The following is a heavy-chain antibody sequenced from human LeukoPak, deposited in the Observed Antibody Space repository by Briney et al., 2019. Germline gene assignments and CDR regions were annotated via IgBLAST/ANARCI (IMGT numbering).Heavy chain of an antibody. J-gene: IGHJ4*02. CDR3: AREGFGELSHFDY. Sequence: SETLSLTCVVYGGSFSGDYCGWIRQPPGRGLEWIGEINHSGRTNYNPSLKSRVTISVDTSKNQFSLKLSSVTAADTAVYYCAREGFGELSHFDYWGQGTLVTVSS. CDR2: INHSGRT. D-gene: IGHD3-10*01. V-gene: IGHV4-34*01. CDR1: GGSFSGDY.